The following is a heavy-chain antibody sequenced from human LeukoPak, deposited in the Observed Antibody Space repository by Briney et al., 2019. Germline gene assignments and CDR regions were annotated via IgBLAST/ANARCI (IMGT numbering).Heavy chain of an antibody. D-gene: IGHD6-19*01. CDR1: GFTFRSYA. CDR2: IRYDGSNT. CDR3: AKDQEGYSSGQFDY. Sequence: PGGSLRLSCAASGFTFRSYAMHWVRQAPGKGLEWVAFIRYDGSNTYYTDSVKGRFTISRDNSKNTLYLQMNSLRGEDTAVYYCAKDQEGYSSGQFDYRGQGTLVTVSS. J-gene: IGHJ4*02. V-gene: IGHV3-30*02.